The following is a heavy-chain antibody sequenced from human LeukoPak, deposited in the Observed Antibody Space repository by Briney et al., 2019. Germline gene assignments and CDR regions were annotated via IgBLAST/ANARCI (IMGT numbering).Heavy chain of an antibody. V-gene: IGHV1-2*02. CDR3: ARDLPHYDILTGYSPGAFDI. J-gene: IGHJ3*02. D-gene: IGHD3-9*01. Sequence: GSSVKVSCKASGGTFISYAISWVRQAPGQGLEWMGWINPNSGGTNYAQKFQGRVTMTRDTSISTAYMELSRLRSDDTAVYYCARDLPHYDILTGYSPGAFDIWGQGTMVTVSS. CDR1: GGTFISYA. CDR2: INPNSGGT.